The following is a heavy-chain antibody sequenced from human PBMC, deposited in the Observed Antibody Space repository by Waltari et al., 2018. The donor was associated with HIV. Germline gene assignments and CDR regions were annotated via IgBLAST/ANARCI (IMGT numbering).Heavy chain of an antibody. CDR1: GSGFTTYS. V-gene: IGHV3-48*01. CDR3: ASPAQAEGY. D-gene: IGHD2-15*01. Sequence: EVQLVESGGSLVQPGGSLRLCCLASGSGFTTYSCNWVRQPPGRGSEWLSSIRSISYTMYSADSVKGRFTIAGDNSKNSLYLQMNSLRPEDTPVYYCASPAQAEGYWGQGPLVTVSS. CDR2: IRSISYTM. J-gene: IGHJ4*02.